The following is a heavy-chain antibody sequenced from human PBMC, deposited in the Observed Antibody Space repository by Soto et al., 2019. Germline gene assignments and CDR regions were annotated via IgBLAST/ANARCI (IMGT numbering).Heavy chain of an antibody. J-gene: IGHJ4*02. CDR1: GNTFTSYD. Sequence: ASVKVSCKASGNTFTSYDINWVRQATGHGLEWMGWINPNSGNIGYAQKFQGRVTMTRDTAIRTAYMEVSRLRSDDTAVYYCARGRASGSYYLLDYWGQGXLVTVYS. CDR3: ARGRASGSYYLLDY. CDR2: INPNSGNI. D-gene: IGHD3-10*01. V-gene: IGHV1-8*01.